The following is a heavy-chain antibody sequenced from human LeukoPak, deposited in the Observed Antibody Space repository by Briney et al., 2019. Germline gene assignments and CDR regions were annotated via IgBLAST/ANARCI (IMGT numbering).Heavy chain of an antibody. V-gene: IGHV4-39*07. Sequence: SETLSLTCTVSGGSISSGTHYWGWIRQPPGKGLEWIGSMFHSGSTYHNPSLKSRVTISLGPSKNQFSLKLSSVTAADTAVYYCEREYCSTTTSCYLGKPATESYFDCWGQGTLVTVSS. J-gene: IGHJ4*02. CDR2: MFHSGST. CDR1: GGSISSGTHY. D-gene: IGHD2-2*01. CDR3: EREYCSTTTSCYLGKPATESYFDC.